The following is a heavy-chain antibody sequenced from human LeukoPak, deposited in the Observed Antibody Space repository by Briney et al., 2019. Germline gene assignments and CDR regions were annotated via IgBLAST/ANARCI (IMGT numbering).Heavy chain of an antibody. CDR2: ISSSSSYI. CDR3: ARDSITFGGVIAPIDY. CDR1: GFTFNIYS. D-gene: IGHD3-16*02. J-gene: IGHJ4*02. V-gene: IGHV3-21*01. Sequence: GGSLRLSCGASGFTFNIYSMNWVRQAPGKGLEWVSSISSSSSYIYYADSVKGRFTISRDNAKNSLYLQMNSLRAEDTAVYYCARDSITFGGVIAPIDYWGQGTLVTVSS.